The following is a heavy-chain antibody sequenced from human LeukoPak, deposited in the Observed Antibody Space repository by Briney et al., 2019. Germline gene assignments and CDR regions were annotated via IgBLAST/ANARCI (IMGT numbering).Heavy chain of an antibody. D-gene: IGHD6-13*01. CDR1: GYTFTSYG. J-gene: IGHJ6*02. CDR2: ISAYNGNT. CDR3: ARDRKDSSSWYGGYYYYYGMDV. V-gene: IGHV1-18*01. Sequence: ASVKVSCKASGYTFTSYGISWVRQAPGQGLEWMGWISAYNGNTNYAQKLQGRVTMTTDTSTSTAYMELRSLRSDDTAVYYCARDRKDSSSWYGGYYYYYGMDVWGQGTLVTVSS.